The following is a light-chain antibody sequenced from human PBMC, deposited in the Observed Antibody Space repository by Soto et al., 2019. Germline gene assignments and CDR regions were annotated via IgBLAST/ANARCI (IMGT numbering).Light chain of an antibody. CDR1: SSDVGSYNR. CDR3: SSYTSSSTFVV. V-gene: IGLV2-18*02. Sequence: QSALTQPPSVSGSPGQSVTISCTGTSSDVGSYNRVSWYQHPPGTAPKLMIYEVSSRPSGVPDRFSGSKSGNTASLTISGLQAEDEADYCCSSYTSSSTFVVFGGGTKLTVL. J-gene: IGLJ2*01. CDR2: EVS.